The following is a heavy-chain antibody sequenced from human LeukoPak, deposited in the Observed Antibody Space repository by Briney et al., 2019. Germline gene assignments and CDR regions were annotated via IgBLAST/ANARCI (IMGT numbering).Heavy chain of an antibody. V-gene: IGHV3-21*01. CDR3: ARDGYYYYMDV. Sequence: PGGSLRLSCAASGFTFSGYSMNWVRQAPGKGLEWVSSISSGSSFIYYADSVKGRFTVSRDNAKNSLYLQMNSLRAEDTAVYYCARDGYYYYMDVWGKGTTVTVSS. CDR1: GFTFSGYS. J-gene: IGHJ6*03. CDR2: ISSGSSFI.